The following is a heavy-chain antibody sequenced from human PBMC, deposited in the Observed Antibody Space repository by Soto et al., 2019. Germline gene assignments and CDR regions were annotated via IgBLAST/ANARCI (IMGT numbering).Heavy chain of an antibody. J-gene: IGHJ3*02. D-gene: IGHD3-3*01. CDR2: CAPYNGKT. CDR1: GYSFMNYG. V-gene: IGHV1-24*01. Sequence: ASVNVSCKASGYSFMNYGISWMRQAPGQRLEWMAGCAPYNGKTIYAQKFQGRVTMTEDTSTDTAYMELSSLRSEDTAVYYCATAIGSFGVVITDAFDIWGQGTMVTVSS. CDR3: ATAIGSFGVVITDAFDI.